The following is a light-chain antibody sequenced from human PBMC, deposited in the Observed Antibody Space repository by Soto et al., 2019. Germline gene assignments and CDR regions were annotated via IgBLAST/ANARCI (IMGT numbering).Light chain of an antibody. V-gene: IGLV1-40*01. Sequence: QSVLTQPPSVSGAPGQRVTISCAGGSSSIGAGYDVHWYQQLPGTAPKLLTYGNFNRPSGVPDRFSGSKSGTSASLAITGLQAGDEADYYCQSYDSSLSGVVFGGGTKLTVL. CDR3: QSYDSSLSGVV. CDR1: SSSIGAGYD. CDR2: GNF. J-gene: IGLJ2*01.